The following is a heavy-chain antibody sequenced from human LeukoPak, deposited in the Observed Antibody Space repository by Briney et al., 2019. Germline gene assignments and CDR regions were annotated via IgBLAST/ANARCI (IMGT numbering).Heavy chain of an antibody. CDR1: GFTFSSYA. V-gene: IGHV3-23*01. CDR3: ANIVDFDWLLSEAPFDY. J-gene: IGHJ4*02. D-gene: IGHD3-9*01. CDR2: ISGSGGST. Sequence: GGSLRLSCAASGFTFSSYAMSWVRQAPGKGLEWVSAISGSGGSTYYADSVKGRFTISRDNSKNTLYLQMNSLRAEDTAVYYCANIVDFDWLLSEAPFDYWGQGTLVTVSS.